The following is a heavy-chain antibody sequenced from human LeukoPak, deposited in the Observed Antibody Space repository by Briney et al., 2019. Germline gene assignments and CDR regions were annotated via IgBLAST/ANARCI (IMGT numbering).Heavy chain of an antibody. CDR1: GGSISSSSYY. CDR3: ARGYSYGYLGGMDV. V-gene: IGHV4-39*07. Sequence: SETLSLTCTVSGGSISSSSYYWGWIRQPPGKGLEWIGSIYYSGSTYYNPSLKSRVTISVDTSKNQFSLKLSSVTAADTAVYYCARGYSYGYLGGMDVWGQGTTVTVSS. J-gene: IGHJ6*02. CDR2: IYYSGST. D-gene: IGHD5-18*01.